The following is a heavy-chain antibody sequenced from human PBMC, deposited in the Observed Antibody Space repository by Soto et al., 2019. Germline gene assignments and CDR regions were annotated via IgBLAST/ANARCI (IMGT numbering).Heavy chain of an antibody. CDR2: IIPIFNST. Sequence: SVKVSCKVSGSRFSNYVISWARQAPGHGLEWLGRIIPIFNSTKYAQSFQGRVTITADKSTSTASLELSSLRSDDTAVYYCAREGRGKKAGYNGLVSLGYWGQGALVTVSS. D-gene: IGHD2-2*02. J-gene: IGHJ4*02. CDR1: GSRFSNYV. V-gene: IGHV1-69*06. CDR3: AREGRGKKAGYNGLVSLGY.